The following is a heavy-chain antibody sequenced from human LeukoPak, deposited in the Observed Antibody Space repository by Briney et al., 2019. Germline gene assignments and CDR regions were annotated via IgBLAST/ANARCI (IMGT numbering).Heavy chain of an antibody. CDR2: IYYSGST. Sequence: PSETLSLTCTVSGGSISSYYWSWIRQPPGKGLEWIGYIYYSGSTNYNPSLKSRVTVSVDTSKNQFSLKLSSVTAADTAVYYCARTYYYDSGSYLRADGRFDPWGQGTLVTVSS. CDR3: ARTYYYDSGSYLRADGRFDP. D-gene: IGHD3-10*01. V-gene: IGHV4-59*12. J-gene: IGHJ5*02. CDR1: GGSISSYY.